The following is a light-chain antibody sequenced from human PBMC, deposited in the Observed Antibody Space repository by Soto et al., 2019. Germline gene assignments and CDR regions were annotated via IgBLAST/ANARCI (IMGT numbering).Light chain of an antibody. CDR2: DAS. J-gene: IGKJ1*01. Sequence: IQITLSASTLSASVRDRVTITCLYTQSISSWLASSQQKQGNVPTLMIYDASSLESGVPTRSSGSGYGTELTLTIISLQTDDFATYYCQQYNSYPWTFGHGAKADI. V-gene: IGKV1-5*01. CDR1: QSISSW. CDR3: QQYNSYPWT.